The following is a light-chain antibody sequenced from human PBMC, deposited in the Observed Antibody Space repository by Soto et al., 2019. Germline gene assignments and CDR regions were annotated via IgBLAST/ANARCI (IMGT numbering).Light chain of an antibody. CDR3: QQYNSYSRT. V-gene: IGKV3-15*01. CDR2: GAS. J-gene: IGKJ1*01. Sequence: EIVMTQSPATLSVSPGETATLSCRASQSVSSNVAWYQQKPGQAPSLIMYGASTRATDIPARFSGSGSGTEFTLTISSLQPDDFATYYCQQYNSYSRTFGQGTKVDIK. CDR1: QSVSSN.